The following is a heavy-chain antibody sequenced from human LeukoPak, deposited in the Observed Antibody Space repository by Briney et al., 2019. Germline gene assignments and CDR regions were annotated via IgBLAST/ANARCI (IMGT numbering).Heavy chain of an antibody. CDR1: GGSIRNYY. D-gene: IGHD5-18*01. CDR2: IYYSGST. V-gene: IGHV4-59*01. CDR3: ARVVYSFGAWYFDY. Sequence: PSETLSLTCTVSGGSIRNYYWSWIRQPPGKGLEWIGRIYYSGSTNYNPSLKSRVTISVDTSKNQSSLKLSSVTAADTAVYFCARVVYSFGAWYFDYWGQGALVTVSS. J-gene: IGHJ4*02.